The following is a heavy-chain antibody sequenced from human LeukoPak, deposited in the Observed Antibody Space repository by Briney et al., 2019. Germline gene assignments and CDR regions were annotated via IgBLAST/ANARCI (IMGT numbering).Heavy chain of an antibody. Sequence: PGGSLRLSCAASGFTFSSYGMSWVRQAPGKGLEWVAFVRNDESNKYYADSVKGRFTISRDNSKNTLYLQMNSLRAEDTAVYYCAKLSGSGKAYYYYYYMDVWGKGTTVTISS. D-gene: IGHD3-10*01. CDR3: AKLSGSGKAYYYYYYMDV. CDR2: VRNDESNK. J-gene: IGHJ6*03. V-gene: IGHV3-30*02. CDR1: GFTFSSYG.